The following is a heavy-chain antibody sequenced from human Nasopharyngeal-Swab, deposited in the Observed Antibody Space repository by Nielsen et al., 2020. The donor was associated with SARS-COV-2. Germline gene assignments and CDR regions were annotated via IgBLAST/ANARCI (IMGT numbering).Heavy chain of an antibody. V-gene: IGHV4-34*01. J-gene: IGHJ4*02. Sequence: WIRQPPGKGLEWIGEINHSGSPNYNPSLKSRVTITVDTSKNQFALKLSTVTAADTAVYYCARGPQGGSRRPYYFDYWGQGTLVTVPS. CDR3: ARGPQGGSRRPYYFDY. CDR2: INHSGSP. D-gene: IGHD1-26*01.